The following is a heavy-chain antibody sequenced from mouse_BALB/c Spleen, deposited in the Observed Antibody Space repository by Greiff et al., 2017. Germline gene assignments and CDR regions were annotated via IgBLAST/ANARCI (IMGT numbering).Heavy chain of an antibody. CDR1: GYSFTGYY. CDR2: INPYNGAT. D-gene: IGHD2-1*01. Sequence: VQLQQSGPELVKPGASVKISCKASGYSFTGYYMHWVKQSHVKSLEWIGRINPYNGATSYNQNFKDKASLTVDKSSSTAYMELHSLTSEDSAVYYCARRGNYYYAMDYWGQGTSVTVSS. CDR3: ARRGNYYYAMDY. V-gene: IGHV1-31*01. J-gene: IGHJ4*01.